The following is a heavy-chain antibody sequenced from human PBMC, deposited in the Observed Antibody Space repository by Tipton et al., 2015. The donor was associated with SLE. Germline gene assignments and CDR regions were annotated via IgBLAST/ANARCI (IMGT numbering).Heavy chain of an antibody. CDR1: GDSISSGNYY. Sequence: TLSLTCTVSGDSISSGNYYWSWIRQPAGKGLEWIGYIYTSGSTKYNPSLKSRVTISVDTSKNQLSLKLSSVTAADTAVYYCARVKSITIFGVVITPGAFDIWGQGTMVTVSS. D-gene: IGHD3-3*01. CDR3: ARVKSITIFGVVITPGAFDI. J-gene: IGHJ3*02. V-gene: IGHV4-61*09. CDR2: IYTSGST.